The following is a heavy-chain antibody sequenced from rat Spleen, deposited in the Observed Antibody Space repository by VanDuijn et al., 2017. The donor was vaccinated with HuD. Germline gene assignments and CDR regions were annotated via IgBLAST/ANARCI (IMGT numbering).Heavy chain of an antibody. CDR1: GFSLTDYS. Sequence: VQLKESGPGLVQPSQTLSLTCTVSGFSLTDYSVHWVRQPPGKGLEWMGIMWSGGSTAYNSALKSRLSISRDTSKRQVFLKINSLQTEDTAIYYCTRVNPYFDYWGQGVMVTVSS. J-gene: IGHJ2*01. V-gene: IGHV2S63*01. D-gene: IGHD1-11*01. CDR3: TRVNPYFDY. CDR2: MWSGGST.